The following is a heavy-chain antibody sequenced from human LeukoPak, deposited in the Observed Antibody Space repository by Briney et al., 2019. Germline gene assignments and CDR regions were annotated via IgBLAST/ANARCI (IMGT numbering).Heavy chain of an antibody. D-gene: IGHD2-15*01. V-gene: IGHV3-33*01. CDR1: GITFRSYG. J-gene: IGHJ4*02. CDR3: ATDRATQYFDY. Sequence: GRSLRLSCAASGITFRSYGMHWVRQAPGKGLEWVAFIWYGGSNKYYADSVKGRFTISRDNSRNTLFLQMNSLRAEDTAVYYCATDRATQYFDYWGQGTLVTVSS. CDR2: IWYGGSNK.